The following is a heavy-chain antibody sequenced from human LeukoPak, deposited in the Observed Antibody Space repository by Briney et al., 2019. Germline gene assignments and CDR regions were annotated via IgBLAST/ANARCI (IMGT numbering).Heavy chain of an antibody. CDR2: IYYSGST. CDR3: ARGRFGELLYRFYYYYGMDV. V-gene: IGHV4-31*03. Sequence: SETLSLTCTVSGGSISSGGYYWSWIRQHPGTGLEWIGYIYYSGSTYYNPSLKSRVTISVDTSKNQFSLKLSSVTAADTAVYYCARGRFGELLYRFYYYYGMDVWGQGTTVTVSS. D-gene: IGHD3-10*01. J-gene: IGHJ6*02. CDR1: GGSISSGGYY.